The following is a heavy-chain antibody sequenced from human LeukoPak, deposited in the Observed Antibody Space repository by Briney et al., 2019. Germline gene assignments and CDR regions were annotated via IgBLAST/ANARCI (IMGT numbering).Heavy chain of an antibody. Sequence: GRSLRLSCAASGFTFSNYWMHWVRQAPGKGLVWVSRINSDGINTSYADSVKGRFTISRDNAKNTLNLQMNSLRAEDTAVYYCARTYGSGSYYQFDYWGQGTLVTVSS. CDR1: GFTFSNYW. V-gene: IGHV3-74*01. D-gene: IGHD3-10*01. CDR2: INSDGINT. J-gene: IGHJ4*02. CDR3: ARTYGSGSYYQFDY.